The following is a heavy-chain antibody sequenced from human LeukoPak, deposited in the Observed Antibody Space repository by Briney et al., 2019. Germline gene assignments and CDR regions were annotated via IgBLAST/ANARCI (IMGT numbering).Heavy chain of an antibody. D-gene: IGHD5-12*01. CDR3: ARGVIGYAYFDY. V-gene: IGHV4-30-2*01. CDR2: IYHSGST. CDR1: GGSISSGGYY. Sequence: SETLSLTCTVSGGSISSGGYYWSWIRQHPGKGLEWIGYIYHSGSTYYNPSLKSRVTISVDRSKNQFSLKLSSVTAADTAVYYCARGVIGYAYFDYWGQGTLVTDSS. J-gene: IGHJ4*02.